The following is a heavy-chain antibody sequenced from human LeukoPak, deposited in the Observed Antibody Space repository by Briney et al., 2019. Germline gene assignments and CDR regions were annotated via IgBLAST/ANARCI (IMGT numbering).Heavy chain of an antibody. D-gene: IGHD2-21*01. V-gene: IGHV3-23*01. Sequence: GGSLRLSCAASGFPFSSYAMSWVRQAPGKGLEWVSAVSDGGYTTYYADSVRGRFTMSRNASKATVYLQMNLLPVETTVIYFCSKEHVIRAFADSWGQGTLVAVSS. J-gene: IGHJ4*02. CDR1: GFPFSSYA. CDR2: VSDGGYTT. CDR3: SKEHVIRAFADS.